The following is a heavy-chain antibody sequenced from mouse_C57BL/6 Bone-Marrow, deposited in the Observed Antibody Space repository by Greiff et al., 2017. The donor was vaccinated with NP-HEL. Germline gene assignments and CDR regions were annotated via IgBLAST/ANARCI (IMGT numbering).Heavy chain of an antibody. CDR3: ATIYYGYDVGWYFDV. CDR1: GYTFTSYG. CDR2: IYPRSGNT. V-gene: IGHV1-81*01. Sequence: QVQLQQSGAELARPGASVKLSCKASGYTFTSYGISWVKQRTGQGLEWIGEIYPRSGNTYYNEKFKGKATLTADKSSSTAYMELRSLTSEDSEVYFCATIYYGYDVGWYFDVWGTGTTVTVSS. J-gene: IGHJ1*03. D-gene: IGHD2-2*01.